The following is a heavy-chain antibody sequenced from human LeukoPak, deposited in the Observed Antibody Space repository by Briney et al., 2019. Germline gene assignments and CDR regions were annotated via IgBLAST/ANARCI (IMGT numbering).Heavy chain of an antibody. CDR2: INPNSGGT. CDR3: AREGYCSSTGCLEGDNWFDP. D-gene: IGHD2-2*01. V-gene: IGHV1-2*06. J-gene: IGHJ5*02. CDR1: GYTFTGYY. Sequence: GASVKVSCKASGYTFTGYYMHWVRQAPGQGLEWMGRINPNSGGTNYAQKFQGRVTMTRDTSISTAYMELSRLRSDDTAVYYCAREGYCSSTGCLEGDNWFDPWGQGTLVTVSS.